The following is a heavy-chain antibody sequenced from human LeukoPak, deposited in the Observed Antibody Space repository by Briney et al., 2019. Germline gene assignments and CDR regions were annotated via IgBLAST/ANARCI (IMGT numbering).Heavy chain of an antibody. CDR3: AREKDSSGLYQ. J-gene: IGHJ4*02. V-gene: IGHV4-28*03. D-gene: IGHD3-22*01. CDR1: GYSINSNNW. Sequence: SETLSLTCAVSGYSINSNNWWAWIRQPPGKGLEWIGYIYYTGRTHYNPSLKSRVTLSLDTSKNEFSLKLSSVTAVDTAVYYCAREKDSSGLYQWGQGTLVTVSS. CDR2: IYYTGRT.